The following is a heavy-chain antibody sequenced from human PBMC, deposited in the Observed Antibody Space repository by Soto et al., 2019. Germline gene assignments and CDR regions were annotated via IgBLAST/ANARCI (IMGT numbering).Heavy chain of an antibody. CDR1: GGTFSSYA. J-gene: IGHJ6*02. CDR2: IIPIFGTA. D-gene: IGHD6-6*01. Sequence: VASVKVSCKASGGTFSSYAISWVRQAPGQGLEWMGGIIPIFGTANYAQKFQGRVTITADESTSTAYMELSSLRSEDTAVYYCARVNRGIAARAYYYYGMDVWGQGTTVTVSS. V-gene: IGHV1-69*13. CDR3: ARVNRGIAARAYYYYGMDV.